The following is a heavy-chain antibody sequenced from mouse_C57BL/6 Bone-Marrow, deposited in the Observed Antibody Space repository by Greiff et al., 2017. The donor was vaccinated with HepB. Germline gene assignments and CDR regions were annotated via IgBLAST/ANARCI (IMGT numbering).Heavy chain of an antibody. CDR1: GYTFTDYY. D-gene: IGHD2-4*01. Sequence: EVQLQQSGPVLVKPGASVKMSCKASGYTFTDYYMNWVKQSHGKSLEWIGIINPSNGGTSYNQKFKGKATLTVDKSSSTAYMELNSLTSEDSAVYYCARRRSMIKNAMDYWGQGTSVTVSA. CDR2: INPSNGGT. J-gene: IGHJ4*01. CDR3: ARRRSMIKNAMDY. V-gene: IGHV1-19*01.